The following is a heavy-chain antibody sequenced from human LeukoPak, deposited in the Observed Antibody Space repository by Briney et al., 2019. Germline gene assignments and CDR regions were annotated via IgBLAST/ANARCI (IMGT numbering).Heavy chain of an antibody. V-gene: IGHV4-34*01. Sequence: PSETLSLTCAVYGGSFSGYYWSWIRQPPGKGLEWIGEINHSGSTNYNPSPKSRVTISVDTSKNQFSLKLSSVTAADTAVYYCAREAPSSWYRDYYYYMDVWGKGTTVTVSS. CDR2: INHSGST. J-gene: IGHJ6*03. CDR1: GGSFSGYY. CDR3: AREAPSSWYRDYYYYMDV. D-gene: IGHD6-13*01.